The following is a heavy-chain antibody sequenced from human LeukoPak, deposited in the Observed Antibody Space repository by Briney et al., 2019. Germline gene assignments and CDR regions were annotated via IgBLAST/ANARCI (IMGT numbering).Heavy chain of an antibody. CDR3: ARKRGGGFFDY. CDR2: IFYSGTT. V-gene: IGHV4-31*03. J-gene: IGHJ4*02. CDR1: GGSISRGGYY. D-gene: IGHD2-15*01. Sequence: PSQTLSLTCPVSGGSISRGGYYWTWIRQPPGKGLEWIGYIFYSGTTYYNPSLKSRVTISVDTSENQFSLTLSSVTAADTAVYYCARKRGGGFFDYWGQGTLVTVYS.